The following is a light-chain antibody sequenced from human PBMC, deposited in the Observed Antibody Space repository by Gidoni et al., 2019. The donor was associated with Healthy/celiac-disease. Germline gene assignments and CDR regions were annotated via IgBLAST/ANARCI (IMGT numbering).Light chain of an antibody. J-gene: IGKJ1*01. CDR2: GAS. CDR3: QQYGSSPRT. Sequence: EIVLTQSPGTLSLSPGERATLSCRASQSVSSSYLAWYQQKPGQAPRLLIYGASSRATGIPDRFSGSGSGTDFTLNISRLEPEDVAVYYGQQYGSSPRTFGQGTKVEIK. V-gene: IGKV3-20*01. CDR1: QSVSSSY.